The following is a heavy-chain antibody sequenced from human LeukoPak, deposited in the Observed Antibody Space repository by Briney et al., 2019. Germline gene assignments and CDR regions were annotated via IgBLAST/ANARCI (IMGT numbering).Heavy chain of an antibody. CDR3: ARDRISMVRGGHQDY. CDR1: GFTFNSYA. Sequence: PGGSLRLSCAASGFTFNSYAMHWVRQAPGKGLEWVSVISYDANNKYYADSLKGRFTISRDNSKNTLYLQMNSLRAEDTAFYYCARDRISMVRGGHQDYWGQGTLVIVSS. CDR2: ISYDANNK. V-gene: IGHV3-30*04. J-gene: IGHJ4*02. D-gene: IGHD3-10*01.